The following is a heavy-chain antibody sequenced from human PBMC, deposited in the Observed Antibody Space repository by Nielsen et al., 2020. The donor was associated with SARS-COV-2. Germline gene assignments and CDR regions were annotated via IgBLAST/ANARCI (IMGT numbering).Heavy chain of an antibody. CDR3: ATSTPLVRSAWFDP. D-gene: IGHD3-3*01. J-gene: IGHJ5*02. Sequence: ASVKVSCKVSGYTLIELSMHWVRQAPGKGLEWMGGFDPEDGETIYAQKFQGRVTMTEDTSTDTAYMELSSLRSEDTAVYYCATSTPLVRSAWFDPWGQGTLVTVSS. V-gene: IGHV1-24*01. CDR2: FDPEDGET. CDR1: GYTLIELS.